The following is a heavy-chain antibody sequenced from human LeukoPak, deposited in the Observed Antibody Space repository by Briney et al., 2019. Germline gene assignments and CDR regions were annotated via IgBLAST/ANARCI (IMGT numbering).Heavy chain of an antibody. CDR2: INQDGHEK. J-gene: IGHJ4*02. D-gene: IGHD4-17*01. Sequence: GGSLRLSCVTSGFTFSSYWMTWVRQAPGKGLEWVANINQDGHEKNYVDSVKGRFTISRDKSKNTLFLQMNSLRAEDTAVYYCAKSYGDYLGYFDSWGQGTLVAVSS. V-gene: IGHV3-7*05. CDR1: GFTFSSYW. CDR3: AKSYGDYLGYFDS.